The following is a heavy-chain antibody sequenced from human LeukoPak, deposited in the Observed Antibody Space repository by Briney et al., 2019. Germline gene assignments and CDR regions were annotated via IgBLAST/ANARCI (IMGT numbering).Heavy chain of an antibody. J-gene: IGHJ5*02. D-gene: IGHD3-16*01. Sequence: SETLSLTCTVSGGSISSYQWSWIRQPPGKGLEWIGNIYDSGSANYNPSLKSRVVISVDTSKNQFSLNLTSVTAADTAVYYCARFTPQGYGWGGYNRFDPWGQGTLVTVSS. CDR3: ARFTPQGYGWGGYNRFDP. CDR1: GGSISSYQ. V-gene: IGHV4-59*01. CDR2: IYDSGSA.